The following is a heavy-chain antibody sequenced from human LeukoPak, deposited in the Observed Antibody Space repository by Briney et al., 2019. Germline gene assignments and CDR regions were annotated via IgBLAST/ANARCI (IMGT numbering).Heavy chain of an antibody. D-gene: IGHD6-13*01. Sequence: SETLSLTCTVSGGSISSYYWSWIRQPPGKGLEWIGYIYYSGSTNYNPSLKSRVTISVDTSKNQFSLKLSSVTAADTAVYYCAREEYRRYSSSWYYFDYWGQGTLVTVSS. V-gene: IGHV4-59*01. CDR1: GGSISSYY. CDR2: IYYSGST. CDR3: AREEYRRYSSSWYYFDY. J-gene: IGHJ4*02.